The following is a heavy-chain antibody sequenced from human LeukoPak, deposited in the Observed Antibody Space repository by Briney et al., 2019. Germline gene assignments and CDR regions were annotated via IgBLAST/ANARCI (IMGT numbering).Heavy chain of an antibody. V-gene: IGHV3-23*01. J-gene: IGHJ4*02. Sequence: PGGSLRLSCAASGFTFSSYAMGWVRQAPGKGLEWVSAISGSGGSTYYADSVKGRFTISRDNSKNTLYLQMNSLRAEDTAVYYCAKQTHYDILTLYYFDYWGQGTLVTVSS. CDR2: ISGSGGST. D-gene: IGHD3-9*01. CDR1: GFTFSSYA. CDR3: AKQTHYDILTLYYFDY.